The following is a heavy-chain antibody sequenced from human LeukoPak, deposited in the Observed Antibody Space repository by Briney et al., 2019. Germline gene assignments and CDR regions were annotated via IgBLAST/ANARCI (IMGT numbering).Heavy chain of an antibody. CDR2: INPNSGGT. CDR1: GYTFTGYY. CDR3: ARDYYDFWSGYSPYNWFDP. V-gene: IGHV1-2*02. Sequence: ASVKVSCKASGYTFTGYYMHWVRQAPGQGPEWMGWINPNSGGTNYAQKFQGRVTMTRDTSISTAYMELSRLRSDDTAVYYCARDYYDFWSGYSPYNWFDPWGQGTLVTVSS. D-gene: IGHD3-3*01. J-gene: IGHJ5*02.